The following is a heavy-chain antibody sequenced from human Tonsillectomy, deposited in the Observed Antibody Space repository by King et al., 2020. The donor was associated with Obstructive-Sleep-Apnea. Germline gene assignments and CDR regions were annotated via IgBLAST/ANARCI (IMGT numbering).Heavy chain of an antibody. CDR2: ITSSGTYP. CDR1: GFTFSDYS. V-gene: IGHV3-11*06. D-gene: IGHD3-22*01. Sequence: VQLVESGGDLVKPEGSLRVSCAASGFTFSDYSMTWIRQAPGKGLEWISYITSSGTYPNYADSVKGRFTISRDNAKNSLYLQMNSLRAEDTAVYYCARGGPSSGSDWYFDLWGRGTLVTVSS. J-gene: IGHJ2*01. CDR3: ARGGPSSGSDWYFDL.